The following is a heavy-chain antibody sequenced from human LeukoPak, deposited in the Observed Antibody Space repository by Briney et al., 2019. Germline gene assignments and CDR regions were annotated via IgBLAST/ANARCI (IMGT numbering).Heavy chain of an antibody. CDR3: ARGGGYGGLFNY. D-gene: IGHD4-23*01. CDR2: IYHSGST. Sequence: PSETLSLTCAVSGGSISSGGYSWSWIRQPPGKGLEWIGYIYHSGSTYHNPSLKSRVTISVDRSKNQFSLKLSSVTAADTAVYYCARGGGYGGLFNYWGQGTLVTVSS. J-gene: IGHJ4*02. CDR1: GGSISSGGYS. V-gene: IGHV4-30-2*01.